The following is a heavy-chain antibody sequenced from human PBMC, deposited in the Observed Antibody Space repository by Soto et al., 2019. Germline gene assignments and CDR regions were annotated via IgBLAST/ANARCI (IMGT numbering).Heavy chain of an antibody. V-gene: IGHV4-31*03. J-gene: IGHJ6*02. CDR1: GGSISSGGYY. CDR2: IYYSGST. Sequence: QVQLQESGPGLVKPSQTLSLTCTVSGGSISSGGYYWSWIRQHPGKGLEWIGYIYYSGSTYYNPSLKSRVTRSVDTSKNQFSLKLSSVTAADTAVYYCARDLYDFWSGSWRGYGMDVWGQGTTVTVSS. CDR3: ARDLYDFWSGSWRGYGMDV. D-gene: IGHD3-3*01.